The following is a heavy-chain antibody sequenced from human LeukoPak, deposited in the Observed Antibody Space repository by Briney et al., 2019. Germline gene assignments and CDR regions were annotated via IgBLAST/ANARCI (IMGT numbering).Heavy chain of an antibody. Sequence: SETLSLTCTVSGGSISSSSYYWSWIRQPPGKGLEWIGYIYYSGSTYYNPSLKSRVTISVDTSKNQFSLKLSSVTAADTAVYYCARGVPYGGNPVDYWGQGTLVTVSS. CDR1: GGSISSSSYY. CDR2: IYYSGST. J-gene: IGHJ4*02. D-gene: IGHD4-23*01. V-gene: IGHV4-30-4*01. CDR3: ARGVPYGGNPVDY.